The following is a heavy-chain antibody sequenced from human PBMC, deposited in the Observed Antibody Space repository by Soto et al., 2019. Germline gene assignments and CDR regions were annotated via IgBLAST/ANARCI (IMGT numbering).Heavy chain of an antibody. CDR2: IIPIFGTA. D-gene: IGHD6-6*01. V-gene: IGHV1-69*01. Sequence: QVQLVQSGAEVKKPGSSVKVSCKASGGTFSNYAISWVRQAPGQGLEWMGGIIPIFGTANYAQKFQGRVTITADESTSTAYMELSSLRSEDTAVYYCARDDRGGSSDYYYYGMDVWGQGTTVTVSS. CDR1: GGTFSNYA. CDR3: ARDDRGGSSDYYYYGMDV. J-gene: IGHJ6*02.